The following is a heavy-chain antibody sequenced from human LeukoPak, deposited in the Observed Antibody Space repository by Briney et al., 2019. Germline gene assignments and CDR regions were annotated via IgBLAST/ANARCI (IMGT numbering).Heavy chain of an antibody. Sequence: SETLSLTCTVSGGSISSSSYYWSWIRQPPGKGLEWIGSIYYSGSTYYNPSLKSRVTISVDTSKNQFSLKLSSVTAADTAVYYCARHCDSSAYYPGTFDYWGQGTLVTVSS. J-gene: IGHJ4*02. CDR2: IYYSGST. V-gene: IGHV4-39*01. CDR3: ARHCDSSAYYPGTFDY. D-gene: IGHD3-22*01. CDR1: GGSISSSSYY.